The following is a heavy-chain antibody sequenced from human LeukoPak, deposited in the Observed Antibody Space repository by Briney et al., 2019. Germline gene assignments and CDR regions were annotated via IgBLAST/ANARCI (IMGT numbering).Heavy chain of an antibody. CDR3: AGNYYYGSGSPRAFDI. D-gene: IGHD3-10*01. Sequence: ASVKVSCKAFGYTFTDYYMHWLRQAPGQGLEWMGWINPNSGGTNYAQKFQGRVTMTRDTSISTAYMELSRLRSDDTAVYYCAGNYYYGSGSPRAFDIWGQGTMVTVSS. CDR2: INPNSGGT. CDR1: GYTFTDYY. J-gene: IGHJ3*02. V-gene: IGHV1-2*02.